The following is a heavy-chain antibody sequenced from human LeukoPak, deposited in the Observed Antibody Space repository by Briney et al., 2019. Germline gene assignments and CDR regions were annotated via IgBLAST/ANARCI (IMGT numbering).Heavy chain of an antibody. V-gene: IGHV3-48*02. J-gene: IGHJ4*02. CDR3: AREGFYGSGRGADFDY. CDR2: ISSSSNII. CDR1: GFTFSNYF. D-gene: IGHD3-10*01. Sequence: GGSLRPSCAASGFTFSNYFMNWVRQAPGRGLEWVSYISSSSNIIYYADSVKGRFIISRDNAKNSLFLQMNSLRDEDTAVYYCAREGFYGSGRGADFDYWGQGTLVTVSS.